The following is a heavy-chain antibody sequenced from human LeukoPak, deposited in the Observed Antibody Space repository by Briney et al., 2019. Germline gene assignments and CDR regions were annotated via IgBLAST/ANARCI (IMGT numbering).Heavy chain of an antibody. J-gene: IGHJ4*02. V-gene: IGHV4-39*01. CDR3: ARLRSRGGWWEDY. CDR1: GGSISSSSYY. Sequence: SETLSLTCTVSGGSISSSSYYWGWIRQPPGKGLEWIGSIYYSGSTYYNPSLKSRVTISVDTSKNQFSLKLSSVTAADTAVYYCARLRSRGGWWEDYWGQGTLVTVSS. CDR2: IYYSGST. D-gene: IGHD6-19*01.